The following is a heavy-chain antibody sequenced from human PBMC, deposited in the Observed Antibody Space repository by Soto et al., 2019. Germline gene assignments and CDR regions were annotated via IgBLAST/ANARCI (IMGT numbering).Heavy chain of an antibody. CDR1: GGSISSYY. Sequence: SETLSLTCTVSGGSISSYYWSWIRQPPGKGLEWIGYIYYSGSTNYNPSLKSRVTISVDTSKNQFSLKLSSVTAADTAVYYCARQRGDCSSTSCYNWFDPWGQGTLVTVSS. J-gene: IGHJ5*02. D-gene: IGHD2-2*01. CDR2: IYYSGST. CDR3: ARQRGDCSSTSCYNWFDP. V-gene: IGHV4-59*08.